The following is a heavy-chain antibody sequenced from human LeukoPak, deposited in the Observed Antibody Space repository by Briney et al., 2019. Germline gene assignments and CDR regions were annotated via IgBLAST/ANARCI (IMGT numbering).Heavy chain of an antibody. V-gene: IGHV1-69*05. Sequence: GASVKVSCKASGYTFTSYAISWVRQAPGQGLEWMGGIIPIFGTANYAQKFQGRVTITTDESTSTAYMELSSLRSEDTAVYYCARDQGYDFWSGYYTIDAFDIWGQGTMVTVSS. CDR3: ARDQGYDFWSGYYTIDAFDI. J-gene: IGHJ3*02. D-gene: IGHD3-3*01. CDR2: IIPIFGTA. CDR1: GYTFTSYA.